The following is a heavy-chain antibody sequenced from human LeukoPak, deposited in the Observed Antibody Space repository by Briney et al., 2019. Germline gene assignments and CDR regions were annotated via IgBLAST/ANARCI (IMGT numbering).Heavy chain of an antibody. Sequence: SETLSLTCTVSGGSISSYYWSWLRQPPGKGLEWIGYIYYSGSTNYNPSLKSRVTISVDTSKNQFSLKLSSVTAADTAVYYCARRAWGVAGTRFDPWGQGTLVTVSS. J-gene: IGHJ5*02. CDR3: ARRAWGVAGTRFDP. CDR1: GGSISSYY. V-gene: IGHV4-59*08. CDR2: IYYSGST. D-gene: IGHD6-19*01.